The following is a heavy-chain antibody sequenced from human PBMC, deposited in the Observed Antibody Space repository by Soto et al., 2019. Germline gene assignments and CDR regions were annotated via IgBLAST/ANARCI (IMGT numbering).Heavy chain of an antibody. Sequence: QVQLQQWGAGLLKPSETLSLTCAVYGGSFSGYYWSWIRQPPGKGLEWIGEINHSGSTNYNPSLKIRVTISVDTSKNQFFLKLSSVTAADTAVYYCARNIPYFDYWGQGTLVTVSS. CDR2: INHSGST. J-gene: IGHJ4*02. V-gene: IGHV4-34*01. CDR3: ARNIPYFDY. CDR1: GGSFSGYY.